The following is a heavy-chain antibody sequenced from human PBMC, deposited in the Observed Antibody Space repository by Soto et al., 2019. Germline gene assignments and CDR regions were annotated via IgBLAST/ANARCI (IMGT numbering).Heavy chain of an antibody. D-gene: IGHD3-10*01. J-gene: IGHJ6*02. CDR2: IYYSGST. CDR3: ARGLMIYGSGSYGDYYGMDV. V-gene: IGHV4-59*01. CDR1: GGSISSYY. Sequence: SETLSLTCTVSGGSISSYYWSWIRQPPGKGLEWIGYIYYSGSTNYNPSLKSRVTISVDTSKNQFSLKLSSVTAADTAVYYCARGLMIYGSGSYGDYYGMDVWGQGTTVTVSS.